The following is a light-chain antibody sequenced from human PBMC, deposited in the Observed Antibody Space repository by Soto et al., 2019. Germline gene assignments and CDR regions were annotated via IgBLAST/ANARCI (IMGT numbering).Light chain of an antibody. CDR3: QLYSAYSAWT. CDR1: QSINKC. V-gene: IGKV1-5*03. J-gene: IGKJ1*01. Sequence: IPVTQSPSTLSASVGDTVTITCRASQSINKCLAWYQQKPGKAPTLLIYEASILQHGVPSRFSGTESGTEFTLTISSLRPDDFAAYYCQLYSAYSAWTFGQGTQVDIK. CDR2: EAS.